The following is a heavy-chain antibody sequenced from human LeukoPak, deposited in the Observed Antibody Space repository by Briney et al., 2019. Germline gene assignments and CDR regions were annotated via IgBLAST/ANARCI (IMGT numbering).Heavy chain of an antibody. CDR2: IKQDGSET. D-gene: IGHD6-19*01. CDR3: ARDRDSSGWSGFDY. J-gene: IGHJ4*02. CDR1: ELSFSNYW. V-gene: IGHV3-7*01. Sequence: PGGSLRLSCVVSELSFSNYWMDWVRQAPGKGLEWVAFIKQDGSETSYADSVKGRFTISRDNARNSLFLQMNSLRAEDTAVYYCARDRDSSGWSGFDYWGQGTLVTVSS.